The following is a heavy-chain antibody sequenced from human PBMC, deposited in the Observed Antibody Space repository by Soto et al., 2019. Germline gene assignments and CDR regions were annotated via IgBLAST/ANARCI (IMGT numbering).Heavy chain of an antibody. Sequence: EVQLVESGGGLVQPGGSLRLSCAASGFTFSSYWMSWVRHAPGKGLEWVANIKQDGSEKYYVDSVKGRFTISRDNAKNSLYLQMNSLRAEDTAVYYCARVRTPFKYYFDYWGQGTLVTVSS. J-gene: IGHJ4*02. CDR2: IKQDGSEK. V-gene: IGHV3-7*01. CDR3: ARVRTPFKYYFDY. CDR1: GFTFSSYW.